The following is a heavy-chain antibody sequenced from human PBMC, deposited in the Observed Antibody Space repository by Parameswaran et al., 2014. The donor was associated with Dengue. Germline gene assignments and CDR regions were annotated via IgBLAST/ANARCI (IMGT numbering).Heavy chain of an antibody. CDR3: ARAAYYDFWTNRNYDYYYGMDV. Sequence: RWIRQPPGKGLEWIGYIYYSGSTNYNPSLKSRVTISVDTSKNQFSLKLSSVTAADTAVYYCARAAYYDFWTNRNYDYYYGMDVWGQGTTVTVSS. J-gene: IGHJ6*02. V-gene: IGHV4-59*01. CDR2: IYYSGST. D-gene: IGHD3-3*01.